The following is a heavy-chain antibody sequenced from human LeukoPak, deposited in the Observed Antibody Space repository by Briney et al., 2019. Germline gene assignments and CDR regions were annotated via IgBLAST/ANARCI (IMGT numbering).Heavy chain of an antibody. CDR1: GFTFSSYD. CDR2: IGTAGDT. V-gene: IGHV3-13*01. Sequence: GGSLRLSCAASGFTFSSYDMHWVRQATGKGLEWVSAIGTAGDTYYPGSVKGRFTISRENAKNSLYLQMNSLRAGDTAVYYCARVRVAAAYLEEFDYWGQGTLVTVSS. CDR3: ARVRVAAAYLEEFDY. D-gene: IGHD6-13*01. J-gene: IGHJ4*02.